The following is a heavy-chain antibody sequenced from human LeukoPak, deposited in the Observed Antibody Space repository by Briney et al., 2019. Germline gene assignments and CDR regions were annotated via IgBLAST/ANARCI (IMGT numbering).Heavy chain of an antibody. CDR3: ARQLAAGNDGFDV. V-gene: IGHV4-39*01. J-gene: IGHJ3*01. CDR2: IYYNEDT. D-gene: IGHD2-15*01. Sequence: SETLSLTCSVSGVSIYSSTYYWAWIRQPPGKGLEFIGSIYYNEDTFHNPSLKSRLTISVDTSANLFSLRLTSVAAADTATYYCARQLAAGNDGFDVWGQGTVVTVSS. CDR1: GVSIYSSTYY.